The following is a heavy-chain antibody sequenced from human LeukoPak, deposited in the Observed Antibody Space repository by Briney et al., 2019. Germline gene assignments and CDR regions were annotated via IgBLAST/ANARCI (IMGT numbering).Heavy chain of an antibody. CDR2: MNPNSGNT. D-gene: IGHD5-18*01. CDR1: GYTFTSYD. V-gene: IGHV1-8*01. CDR3: ARGKRIQLWLRPFDY. J-gene: IGHJ4*02. Sequence: ASVKVSCKASGYTFTSYDINWVRQATGQGLEWMGWMNPNSGNTGYAQKFQGRVTMTRNTSICTAYMELGSLRSEDTAVYYCARGKRIQLWLRPFDYWGQGTLVTVSS.